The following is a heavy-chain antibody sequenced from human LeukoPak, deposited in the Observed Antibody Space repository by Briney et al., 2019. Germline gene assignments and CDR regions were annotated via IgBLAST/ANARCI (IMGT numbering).Heavy chain of an antibody. CDR2: INTNSGNP. J-gene: IGHJ4*02. Sequence: ASVKVSCKASGYTFNRYAMNWVRQALGQGLEWMGWINTNSGNPTYAQGFRGRFVFPLDTSASTAYLQISSLRAEDTAVYYCARDGRYCSGGSCYPDYWGQGTLVTVSS. CDR1: GYTFNRYA. V-gene: IGHV7-4-1*02. D-gene: IGHD2-15*01. CDR3: ARDGRYCSGGSCYPDY.